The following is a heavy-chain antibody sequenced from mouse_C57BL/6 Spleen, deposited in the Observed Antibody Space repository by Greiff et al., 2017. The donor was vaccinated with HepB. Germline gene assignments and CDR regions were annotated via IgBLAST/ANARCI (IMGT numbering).Heavy chain of an antibody. CDR3: ARSYYVLRDYFDY. CDR1: GYTFTSYW. CDR2: IDPSDSYT. D-gene: IGHD1-1*01. Sequence: QVQLQQPGAELVRPGTSVKLSCKASGYTFTSYWMHWVKQRPGQGLEWIGVIDPSDSYTNYNQKFKGKATLTVDTSSSTASMQLSSLTSEDSAVYYCARSYYVLRDYFDYWGQGTTLTVSS. J-gene: IGHJ2*01. V-gene: IGHV1-59*01.